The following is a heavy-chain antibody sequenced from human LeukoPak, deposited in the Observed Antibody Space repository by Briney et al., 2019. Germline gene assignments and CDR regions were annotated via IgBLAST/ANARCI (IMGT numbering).Heavy chain of an antibody. CDR1: GYTLTSYG. D-gene: IGHD3-16*01. Sequence: ASVKVSCKASGYTLTSYGISWVRQAPGQGREWMGWISAYNGNTNYAQKLQGRVTMTTDTSTSTAYMELRSLRSDDTAVYYCARVVLGGYITNPFDYWGQGTLVTVSS. V-gene: IGHV1-18*01. CDR2: ISAYNGNT. CDR3: ARVVLGGYITNPFDY. J-gene: IGHJ4*02.